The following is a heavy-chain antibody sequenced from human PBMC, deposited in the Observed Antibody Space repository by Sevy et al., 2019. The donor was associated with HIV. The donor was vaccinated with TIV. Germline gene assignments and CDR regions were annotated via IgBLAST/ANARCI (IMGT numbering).Heavy chain of an antibody. J-gene: IGHJ4*02. CDR1: GYSFTSHW. D-gene: IGHD3-22*01. V-gene: IGHV5-51*01. Sequence: GGSLRLSCKGSGYSFTSHWIGLVRHMPGKGLEWMGIIYPDDSDTRYSPSFEGQVTFSADKSTSTAYLKWSSLKASDTAMYYCATSRSGYFDSSGYYIYWGQGTLVTVSS. CDR2: IYPDDSDT. CDR3: ATSRSGYFDSSGYYIY.